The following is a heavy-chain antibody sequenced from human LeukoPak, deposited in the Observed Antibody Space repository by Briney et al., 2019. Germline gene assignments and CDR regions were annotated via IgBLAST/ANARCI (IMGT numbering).Heavy chain of an antibody. J-gene: IGHJ4*02. V-gene: IGHV3-7*01. CDR2: IKQDGSEK. D-gene: IGHD2-8*01. CDR3: ASGRLMVYALVSFDY. CDR1: GFTFSSYW. Sequence: GGSLRLSCAASGFTFSSYWMSWVRQAPGKGLEWVANIKQDGSEKYYVDSVKGRFTNSRDNAKNSLYLQMNSLRAEDTAVYYCASGRLMVYALVSFDYWGQGTLVTVSS.